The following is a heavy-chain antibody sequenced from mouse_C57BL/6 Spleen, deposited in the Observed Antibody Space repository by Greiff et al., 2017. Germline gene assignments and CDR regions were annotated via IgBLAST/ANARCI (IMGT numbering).Heavy chain of an antibody. D-gene: IGHD1-1*02. CDR2: IYPGDGDT. CDR1: GYAFSSYW. Sequence: QVQLKESGAELVKPGASVKISCKASGYAFSSYWMNWVKQRPGKGLEWIGQIYPGDGDTNYNGKFKGKATLTADKSSSTAYMQLSSLTSEDSAVYFCARRVDWYFDVWGTGTTVTVSS. J-gene: IGHJ1*03. V-gene: IGHV1-80*01. CDR3: ARRVDWYFDV.